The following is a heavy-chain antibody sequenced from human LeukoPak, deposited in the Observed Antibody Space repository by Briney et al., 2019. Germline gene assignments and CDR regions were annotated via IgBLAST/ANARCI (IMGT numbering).Heavy chain of an antibody. D-gene: IGHD3-22*01. V-gene: IGHV3-30-3*01. J-gene: IGHJ5*02. CDR3: ARDQVNGYYYDSSGYPLS. CDR1: GFTFSSYA. Sequence: GGSLRLSCAASGFTFSSYAMHWVRQAPGKGLEWVAVISYDGSNKYYADSVKGRFTISRDNSKNTLYLQMNSLRAEDTAVYYCARDQVNGYYYDSSGYPLSWGQGTLVTVSS. CDR2: ISYDGSNK.